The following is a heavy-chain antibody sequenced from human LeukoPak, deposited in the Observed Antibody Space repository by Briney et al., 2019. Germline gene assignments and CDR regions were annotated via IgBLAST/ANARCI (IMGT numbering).Heavy chain of an antibody. V-gene: IGHV1-46*01. CDR1: GYTFTSYY. CDR3: ARDWWFGELAGY. CDR2: INPSGGST. J-gene: IGHJ4*02. D-gene: IGHD3-10*01. Sequence: ASVKVSCKASGYTFTSYYMHWVRQAPGQGLEWMGIINPSGGSTSYAQKFQGRVTMTRDTSTSTVYMELSSLSSEDTAVYYCARDWWFGELAGYWGQGTLVTVSS.